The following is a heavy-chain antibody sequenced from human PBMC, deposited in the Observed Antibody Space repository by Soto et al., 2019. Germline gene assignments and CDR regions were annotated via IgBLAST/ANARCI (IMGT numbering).Heavy chain of an antibody. J-gene: IGHJ4*01. CDR2: IDGSGGST. D-gene: IGHD2-15*01. CDR3: AKEIVAAADAETPPYDF. Sequence: EVQLLESGGGLVQPGGSLRLSCAASGFTFSSYAMGWVRQAPGTGLEWVSVIDGSGGSTSFADSVKGRFSISRDNSKNTLYLHMNSLRSKDTSRYYYAKEIVAAADAETPPYDFWGHGNVVTVAS. CDR1: GFTFSSYA. V-gene: IGHV3-23*01.